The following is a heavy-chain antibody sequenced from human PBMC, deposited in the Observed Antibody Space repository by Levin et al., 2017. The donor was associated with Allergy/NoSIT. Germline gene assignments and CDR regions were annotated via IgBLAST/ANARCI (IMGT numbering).Heavy chain of an antibody. CDR3: ARYNSPAGHYFDS. D-gene: IGHD2/OR15-2a*01. CDR2: ISYSGTT. CDR1: CGSISSDDFW. V-gene: IGHV4-30-4*01. Sequence: SQTLSLTCIVSCGSISSDDFWWTLIRQPPGKGLEWIGYISYSGTTYYNPSLRSRITMSVDPSKNPFSLKLSSVTAADTAMYYCARYNSPAGHYFDSWGQGTLVTVSS. J-gene: IGHJ4*02.